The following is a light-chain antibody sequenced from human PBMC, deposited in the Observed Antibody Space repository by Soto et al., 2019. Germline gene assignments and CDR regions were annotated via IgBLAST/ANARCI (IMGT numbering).Light chain of an antibody. Sequence: DIQMTQSPSSLSASVGDRVTITCRASQSISSYLNWYQQKPGKAPNLLIYAASSLQSGVPSRFGGSGSGTDFTLTISSLQPEDFATYYCQQSYSTPTFGQGTKLEIK. CDR2: AAS. CDR1: QSISSY. CDR3: QQSYSTPT. V-gene: IGKV1-39*01. J-gene: IGKJ2*01.